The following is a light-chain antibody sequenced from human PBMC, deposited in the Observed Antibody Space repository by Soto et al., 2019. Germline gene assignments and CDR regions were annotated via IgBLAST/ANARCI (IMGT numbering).Light chain of an antibody. Sequence: QSAVTQPASVSGSPGQSITIPCTGASSDVGSYNLVSWYQQHPGKAPKLMIYEVSRRPSGISNRFSGSKSGNTASLTISGLQAEDEADYYCCSYAGSPTFVIFGGGTKLTVL. CDR2: EVS. V-gene: IGLV2-23*02. J-gene: IGLJ2*01. CDR1: SSDVGSYNL. CDR3: CSYAGSPTFVI.